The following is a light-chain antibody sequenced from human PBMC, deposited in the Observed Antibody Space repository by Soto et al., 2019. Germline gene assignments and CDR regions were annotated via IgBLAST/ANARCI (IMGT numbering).Light chain of an antibody. CDR3: QQYSSSPPEFT. J-gene: IGKJ3*01. CDR1: RSVSTNY. CDR2: GAS. Sequence: EIVLTQPPGTLSVSPGERVTPSGRASRSVSTNYLAWYQQRPGQAPRLLIFGASYRATGIPDRFSGSGSGTDFTLTISRLEPEDFAVYYCQQYSSSPPEFTFGPGTKVDSK. V-gene: IGKV3-20*01.